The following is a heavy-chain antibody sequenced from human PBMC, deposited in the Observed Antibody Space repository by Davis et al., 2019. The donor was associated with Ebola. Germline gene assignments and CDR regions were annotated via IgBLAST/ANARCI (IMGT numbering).Heavy chain of an antibody. J-gene: IGHJ6*02. D-gene: IGHD3-3*01. Sequence: GGSLRLSCAASGFTFNIYSMNWVRQAPGKGLEWVSTISGSGATTHYADSVKGRFTISRDNSKNIVHLQMNSLRPEDTAVYYCVKDFGFGMDVWGQGTTVTVSS. CDR3: VKDFGFGMDV. CDR2: ISGSGATT. CDR1: GFTFNIYS. V-gene: IGHV3-23*01.